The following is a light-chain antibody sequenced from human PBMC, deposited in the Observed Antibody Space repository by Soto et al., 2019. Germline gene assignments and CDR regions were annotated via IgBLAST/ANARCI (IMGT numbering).Light chain of an antibody. CDR3: QRYNNWPRT. J-gene: IGKJ1*01. Sequence: EIVLTQSPGTLSLSPGERATLSCRASRSVSSSYLAWYQQKPGQAPRLLIYDASNRATGIPVRFSGSGSGTDFTLTISSLEPEDFAVYYCQRYNNWPRTFGQGTKVDIK. V-gene: IGKV3-20*01. CDR2: DAS. CDR1: RSVSSSY.